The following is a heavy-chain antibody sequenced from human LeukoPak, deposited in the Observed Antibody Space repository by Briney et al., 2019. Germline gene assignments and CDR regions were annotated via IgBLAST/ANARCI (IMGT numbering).Heavy chain of an antibody. CDR3: AATYYYDSSGYYLHIPFDY. J-gene: IGHJ4*02. CDR1: GFTFTSSA. V-gene: IGHV1-58*02. Sequence: SVKVSCKASGFTFTSSAMQWVRQARGQRLEWIGWIVVGSGNTNYAQKFQERVTITRDMSTSTAYMELSSLRSEDTAVYYCAATYYYDSSGYYLHIPFDYWGQGTLVTVSS. D-gene: IGHD3-22*01. CDR2: IVVGSGNT.